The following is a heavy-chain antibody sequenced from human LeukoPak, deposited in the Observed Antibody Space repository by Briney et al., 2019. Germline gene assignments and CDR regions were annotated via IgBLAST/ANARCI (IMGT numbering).Heavy chain of an antibody. CDR2: INPHSGGT. Sequence: ASVKVSCKASGFTFTGYYIHWVRQAPGQGLEWMGYINPHSGGTNSPQKFQGRVTMTTDTSISAAYMELSSLYCVREGNELLSKNFDYWGQGTLVPVSS. CDR1: GFTFTGYY. J-gene: IGHJ4*02. CDR3: SKNFDY. V-gene: IGHV1-2*02. D-gene: IGHD2-21*02.